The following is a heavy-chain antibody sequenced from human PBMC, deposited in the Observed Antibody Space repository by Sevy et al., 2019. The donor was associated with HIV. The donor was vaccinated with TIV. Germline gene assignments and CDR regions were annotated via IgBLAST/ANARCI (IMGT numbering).Heavy chain of an antibody. J-gene: IGHJ5*02. Sequence: SETLSLTCAVSGYSISSGYYWGWIRQPPGKGLEWIGSIYHSGSTYYNPSLKSRVTISVDTSKNQFSLKLSSVTAADTAVYYCAVNPGIFGRKWFDPWGQGTLVTVPS. CDR3: AVNPGIFGRKWFDP. D-gene: IGHD3-3*01. CDR2: IYHSGST. CDR1: GYSISSGYY. V-gene: IGHV4-38-2*01.